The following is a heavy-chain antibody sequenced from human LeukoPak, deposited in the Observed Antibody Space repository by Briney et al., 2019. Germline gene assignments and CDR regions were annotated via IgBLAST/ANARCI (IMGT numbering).Heavy chain of an antibody. CDR3: AKARGSTSWDFDY. V-gene: IGHV3-30*18. CDR1: ASPFSSYA. CDR2: ILFDGSNT. Sequence: GGSLRLSCAASASPFSSYAMHWVRQAPGKGLEWVAVILFDGSNTYYADSVKGRLVISRDNSKNTLYLQMNSLGAEDTAVYYCAKARGSTSWDFDYWGQGTLVTVSS. D-gene: IGHD2-2*01. J-gene: IGHJ4*02.